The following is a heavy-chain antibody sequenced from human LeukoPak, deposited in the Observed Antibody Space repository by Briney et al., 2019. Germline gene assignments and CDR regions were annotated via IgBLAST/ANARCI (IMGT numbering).Heavy chain of an antibody. V-gene: IGHV4-59*01. J-gene: IGHJ6*03. CDR3: ARTTEGGYTYDYFYYYCMDV. D-gene: IGHD5-18*01. CDR1: GGSISSYY. CDR2: IYYSGST. Sequence: PSETLSLTCTVSGGSISSYYWSWIRQPPGKGLEWIGYIYYSGSTNYNPSLKSRVTISVDTSKNQFSLKLNSVTAADTAVYFCARTTEGGYTYDYFYYYCMDVWGKGTTVTISS.